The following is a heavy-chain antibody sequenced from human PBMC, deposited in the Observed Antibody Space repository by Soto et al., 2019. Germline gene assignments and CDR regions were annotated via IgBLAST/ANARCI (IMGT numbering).Heavy chain of an antibody. CDR2: IYHSGNT. J-gene: IGHJ6*03. CDR1: CGSISSCGYS. D-gene: IGHD4-4*01. CDR3: ARTYSNYAYYYYYMDF. Sequence: SETLSLTCAVSCGSISSCGYSWSWIRQPPGKGLEWIGYIYHSGNTHYSQALKSRVIISLDRSKNQFSLKLTSVTAADTAVYYCARTYSNYAYYYYYMDFWGKGTTVTVSS. V-gene: IGHV4-30-2*01.